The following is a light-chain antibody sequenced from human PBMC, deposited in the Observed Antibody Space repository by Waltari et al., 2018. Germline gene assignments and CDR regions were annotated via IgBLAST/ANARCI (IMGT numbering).Light chain of an antibody. CDR1: QSIGTY. Sequence: ELILTQSPVPLYLYPGDRATLSCRATQSIGTYLAWYQQKTGQAPRLLIYDASNRTTGIPASFSGSGSGADFTLTISSREPKDFAVYHCQQGTTWLFGPGTKVEIK. CDR2: DAS. J-gene: IGKJ3*01. V-gene: IGKV3-11*01. CDR3: QQGTTWL.